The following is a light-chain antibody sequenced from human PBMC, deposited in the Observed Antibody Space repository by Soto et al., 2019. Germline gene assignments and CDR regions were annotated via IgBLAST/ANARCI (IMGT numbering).Light chain of an antibody. V-gene: IGKV1-17*01. CDR3: LQHNSYPWT. J-gene: IGKJ1*01. Sequence: DIQMTQSPSSLSASVGDSVTISCRASQGIRNELSWYQQRTGKAPKRLIYAASILQSGVPSRFSGSGSGTEFTLTISSLQPEDFATYYCLQHNSYPWTFGQGTKGEIK. CDR2: AAS. CDR1: QGIRNE.